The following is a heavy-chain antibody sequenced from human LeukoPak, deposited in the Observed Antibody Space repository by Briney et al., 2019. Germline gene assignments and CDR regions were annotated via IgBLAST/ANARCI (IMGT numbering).Heavy chain of an antibody. V-gene: IGHV3-7*01. D-gene: IGHD6-19*01. J-gene: IGHJ6*03. CDR1: GFTFSSYW. CDR3: ARELPGIAVAGPHYYYYYYMDV. CDR2: IKQDGSEK. Sequence: GGSLRLSCAATGFTFSSYWMSWVRQAPGKGLEWVANIKQDGSEKYYVDSVKGRFTISRDNAKNSLYLQMNSLRAEDTAVYYCARELPGIAVAGPHYYYYYYMDVWGKGTTVTVSS.